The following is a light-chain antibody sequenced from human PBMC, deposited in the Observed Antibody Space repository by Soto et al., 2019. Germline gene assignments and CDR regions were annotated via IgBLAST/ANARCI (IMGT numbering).Light chain of an antibody. CDR1: QGISNS. J-gene: IGKJ4*01. Sequence: DIQMTQSPSSLSASVGDRVTITCRASQGISNSLAWYQQKPGKVLKLPIYTVSTLQSGVPSRFSGRGLGTDFTLTITSLLPEDVATYYCQKYNGAALTFGGGTKVEIK. CDR2: TVS. CDR3: QKYNGAALT. V-gene: IGKV1-27*01.